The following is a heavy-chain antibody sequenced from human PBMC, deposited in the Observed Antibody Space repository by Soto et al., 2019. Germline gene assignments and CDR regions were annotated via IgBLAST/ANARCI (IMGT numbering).Heavy chain of an antibody. CDR1: GFTFSSYA. J-gene: IGHJ4*02. D-gene: IGHD4-4*01. V-gene: IGHV3-30-3*01. CDR3: ARDTGGSNYASYYFDY. Sequence: GGSLRLSCAASGFTFSSYAMHWVRQAPGKGLEWVAVISYDGSNKYYADSVKGRFTISRDNSKNTLYLQMNSLRAEDTAVYYCARDTGGSNYASYYFDYWGQGTLVTVSS. CDR2: ISYDGSNK.